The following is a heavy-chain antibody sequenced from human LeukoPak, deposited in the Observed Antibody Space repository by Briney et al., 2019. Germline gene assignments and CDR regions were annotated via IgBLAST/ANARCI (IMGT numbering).Heavy chain of an antibody. CDR3: ARGVSVATMRTVFNYYYGMDV. Sequence: GGSLRLSCAASGFTFSSYWMSWVRQAPGKGLEWVANIKQDGSEKYYVDSVKGRFTISRDNAKNSLYLQMNSLRAEDTAVYYCARGVSVATMRTVFNYYYGMDVWGQGTTITVSS. V-gene: IGHV3-7*01. CDR1: GFTFSSYW. D-gene: IGHD5-12*01. J-gene: IGHJ6*02. CDR2: IKQDGSEK.